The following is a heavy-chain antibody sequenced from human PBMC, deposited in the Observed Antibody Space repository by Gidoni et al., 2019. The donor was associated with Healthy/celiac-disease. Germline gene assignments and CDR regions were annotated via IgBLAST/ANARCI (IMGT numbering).Heavy chain of an antibody. CDR3: ASQSPGVGWQLIDY. CDR1: GYSVASYW. J-gene: IGHJ4*02. CDR2: IDPSDSYP. D-gene: IGHD6-19*01. V-gene: IGHV5-10-1*03. Sequence: EVQLVQSGAEVKKPGESLRITGKGSGYSVASYWISWVRQMPGKGLEWMGRIDPSDSYPYYCPSFQGHFTISADKSISTAHLPWRSLKASDTAMYYCASQSPGVGWQLIDYWCQGTLVTVSS.